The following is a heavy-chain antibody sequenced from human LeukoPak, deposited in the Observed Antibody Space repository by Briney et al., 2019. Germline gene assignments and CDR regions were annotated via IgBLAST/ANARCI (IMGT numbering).Heavy chain of an antibody. J-gene: IGHJ4*02. CDR2: ISADGSTI. V-gene: IGHV3-74*01. Sequence: PGGSLRLSCVASGFIFSDYWMHWVRQVPGEGLVWVSRISADGSTITYADSVKGRFTISRDNAKNTLFLQMNSLRAEDTAVYYCAKGMVRGVGDYWGQGTLVTVSS. CDR1: GFIFSDYW. CDR3: AKGMVRGVGDY. D-gene: IGHD3-10*01.